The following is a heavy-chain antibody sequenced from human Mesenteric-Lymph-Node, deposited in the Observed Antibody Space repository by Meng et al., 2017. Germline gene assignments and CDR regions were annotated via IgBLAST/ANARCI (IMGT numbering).Heavy chain of an antibody. Sequence: QLQLQESGPGLVKPSETLSLTGPVSGGSISISNYYWGWIRQPPGKGLGWIGSIYYSGTTYYSPSLKSRVTMSVDTSKNQFSLKLSSVTAADTAVYYCARLYCGADCSIDYWGQGTLVTVSS. V-gene: IGHV4-39*01. CDR1: GGSISISNYY. D-gene: IGHD2-21*02. CDR2: IYYSGTT. CDR3: ARLYCGADCSIDY. J-gene: IGHJ4*02.